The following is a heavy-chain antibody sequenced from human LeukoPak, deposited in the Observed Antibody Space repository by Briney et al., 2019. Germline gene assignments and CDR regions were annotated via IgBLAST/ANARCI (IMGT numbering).Heavy chain of an antibody. Sequence: GGSLRLSCAASGFTFSNYAMSWVCQAPGEGLEWVSAILGSGGSTYYADSVKGRFTVSRDNSKSTLYLQMNSLRAEDTALYYCAKWGDYDVLTGYYVPDYWGQGTLVTVSS. CDR1: GFTFSNYA. D-gene: IGHD3-9*01. CDR3: AKWGDYDVLTGYYVPDY. J-gene: IGHJ4*02. V-gene: IGHV3-23*01. CDR2: ILGSGGST.